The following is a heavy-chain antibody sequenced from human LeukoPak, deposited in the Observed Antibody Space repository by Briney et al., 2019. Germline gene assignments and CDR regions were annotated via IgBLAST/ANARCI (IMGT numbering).Heavy chain of an antibody. CDR1: GYTFTSYY. CDR2: INPSGGST. Sequence: ASVKVSCKASGYTFTSYYMHWVRQAPGQGLEWMGIINPSGGSTSHAQKFQGRVTMTRDTSTSTVYMELSSLRSEDTAVYYCASSGRPYYYDNSGYYPDYWGQGTLVTVSS. D-gene: IGHD3-22*01. V-gene: IGHV1-46*01. J-gene: IGHJ4*02. CDR3: ASSGRPYYYDNSGYYPDY.